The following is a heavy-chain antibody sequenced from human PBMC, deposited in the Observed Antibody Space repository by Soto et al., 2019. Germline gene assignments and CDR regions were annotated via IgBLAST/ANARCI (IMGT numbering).Heavy chain of an antibody. V-gene: IGHV6-1*01. CDR2: TYYRSKWYN. CDR3: ARDREWLGNYYYYGMDV. J-gene: IGHJ6*02. CDR1: GDSVSSNSAA. Sequence: SQTLSLTCVISGDSVSSNSAAWNWIRQSPSRGLEWLGRTYYRSKWYNDYAVSVKIRITINPDTSKNQFSLQLNSVTPEDTAVYYCARDREWLGNYYYYGMDVWGQGTTVTVSS. D-gene: IGHD6-19*01.